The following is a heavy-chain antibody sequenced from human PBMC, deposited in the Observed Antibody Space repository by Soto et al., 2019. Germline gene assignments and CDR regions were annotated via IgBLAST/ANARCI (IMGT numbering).Heavy chain of an antibody. J-gene: IGHJ6*02. V-gene: IGHV4-39*01. CDR2: IYYSGST. Sequence: QLQLQESGPGLVKPSETLSLTCTVSGGSISSSSYYWGWIRQPPGKGLEWIGSIYYSGSTYYNPSLKSRVTISVDTSKNQFSLKLSSVTAGDTAVYYCRVWDGDASFYYYYGMDVWGQGTTVTVSS. CDR1: GGSISSSSYY. CDR3: RVWDGDASFYYYYGMDV. D-gene: IGHD4-17*01.